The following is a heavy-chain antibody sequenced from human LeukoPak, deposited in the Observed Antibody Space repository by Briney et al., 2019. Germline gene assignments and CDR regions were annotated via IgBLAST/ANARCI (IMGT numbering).Heavy chain of an antibody. J-gene: IGHJ4*02. D-gene: IGHD3-10*01. V-gene: IGHV3-53*01. CDR1: GFTVSSNY. CDR2: IYSGGST. Sequence: GGSLRLSCAASGFTVSSNYMSWVRQAPGKGLEWVSVIYSGGSTYYADSVKGRFTISRDTSKNTLYLQMNSLRAEDTAVYYCARDMVYGSGLYYFDYWGQGTLVTVSS. CDR3: ARDMVYGSGLYYFDY.